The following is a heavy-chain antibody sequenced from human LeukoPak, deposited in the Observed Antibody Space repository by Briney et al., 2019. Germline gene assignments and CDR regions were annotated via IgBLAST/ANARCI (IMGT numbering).Heavy chain of an antibody. CDR2: ISYDGSNK. CDR1: GFTFSSYA. V-gene: IGHV3-30-3*01. Sequence: QPGRSLRLSCAASGFTFSSYAMHWVRQAPGKGLEWVAVISYDGSNKYYADSVKGRFTTSRDNSKNTLYLQMNSLRAEDTAVYYCARDGEAPVWGQGTLVTVSS. CDR3: ARDGEAPV. D-gene: IGHD1-14*01. J-gene: IGHJ4*02.